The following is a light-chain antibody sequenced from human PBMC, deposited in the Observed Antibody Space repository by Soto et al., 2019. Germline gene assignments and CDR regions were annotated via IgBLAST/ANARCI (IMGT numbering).Light chain of an antibody. CDR3: CSYAGSSTVV. CDR2: EVS. J-gene: IGLJ2*01. CDR1: SSDVGSYNL. V-gene: IGLV2-23*02. Sequence: QSALTQPASVSGSPGQSITISCTGTSSDVGSYNLVSWYQQHPGKAPKLMIYEVSKRPSGVSNRFSGSKSGNTASLTSSGLQDEDEADYYCCSYAGSSTVVFGGGTKLTVL.